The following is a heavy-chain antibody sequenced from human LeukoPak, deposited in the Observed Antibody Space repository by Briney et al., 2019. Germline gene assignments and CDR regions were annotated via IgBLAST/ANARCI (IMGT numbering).Heavy chain of an antibody. V-gene: IGHV1-18*01. CDR3: ARAAKRITIFGVPTGNWFDP. Sequence: ASVKVSCKASGYTFTSYGTSWVRQAPGQGLEWMGWVSAYNGNTNYAQKLQGRVTMTTDTSTSTAYMELRSLRSDDTAVYYCARAAKRITIFGVPTGNWFDPWGQGTLVTVSS. CDR2: VSAYNGNT. CDR1: GYTFTSYG. J-gene: IGHJ5*02. D-gene: IGHD3-3*01.